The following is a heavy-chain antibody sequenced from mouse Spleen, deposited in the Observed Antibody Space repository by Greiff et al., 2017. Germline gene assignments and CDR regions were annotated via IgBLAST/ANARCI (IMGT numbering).Heavy chain of an antibody. CDR3: ARHITTVVAGRYFDV. D-gene: IGHD1-1*01. J-gene: IGHJ1*01. V-gene: IGHV5-9-3*01. Sequence: EVKLMESGGGLVKPGGSLKLSCAASGFTFSSYAMSWVRQTPEKRLEWVATISSGGSYTYYPDSVKGRFTISRDNAKNTLYLQMSSLRSEDTAMYYCARHITTVVAGRYFDVWGAGTTVTVSS. CDR2: ISSGGSYT. CDR1: GFTFSSYA.